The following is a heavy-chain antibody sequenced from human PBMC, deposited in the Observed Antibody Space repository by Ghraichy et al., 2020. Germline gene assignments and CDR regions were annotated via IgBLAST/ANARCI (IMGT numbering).Heavy chain of an antibody. CDR3: ARLRGYYDSSGYYNYYYYYGMDV. D-gene: IGHD3-22*01. CDR2: IYYSGSP. Sequence: SETLSLTCTVSGGSISSSSYYWGWIRQPTGKGLEWIGSIYYSGSPYYNPSLKSRVTISVDKSKNQLSLKLSSVTAADTAVYYCARLRGYYDSSGYYNYYYYYGMDVLVQGATVTVSS. V-gene: IGHV4-39*01. J-gene: IGHJ6*02. CDR1: GGSISSSSYY.